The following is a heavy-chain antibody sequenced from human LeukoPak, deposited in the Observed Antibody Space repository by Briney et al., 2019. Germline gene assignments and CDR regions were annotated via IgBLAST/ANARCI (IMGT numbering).Heavy chain of an antibody. CDR1: GYTFTIYD. V-gene: IGHV1-8*02. J-gene: IGHJ4*02. D-gene: IGHD3-10*01. Sequence: GASVKVSFTASGYTFTIYDINWVRQATGQGLEWMGWMNPNTGNTGYAQKFQGRVTMTRNTSIRTAYMELSSLRSEDTAVYYCARKFLGSRGYYFDYWGQGTLVTVSS. CDR2: MNPNTGNT. CDR3: ARKFLGSRGYYFDY.